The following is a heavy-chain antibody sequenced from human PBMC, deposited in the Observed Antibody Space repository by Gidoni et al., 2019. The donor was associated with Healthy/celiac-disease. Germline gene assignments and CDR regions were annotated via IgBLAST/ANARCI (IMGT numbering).Heavy chain of an antibody. CDR2: ISGSGGDL. V-gene: IGHV3-23*01. CDR1: GFTFSNYA. J-gene: IGHJ4*02. CDR3: ATGAALWTEV. Sequence: EVQLLESGGVLVPPGGSMRLPCEASGFTFSNYAMTWDRQTPGKGLEWVSIISGSGGDLYYADSVKGRFTISRDNTKNALYLQMNNLRAEDTAIYYCATGAALWTEVWGQGTLVTVSS. D-gene: IGHD7-27*01.